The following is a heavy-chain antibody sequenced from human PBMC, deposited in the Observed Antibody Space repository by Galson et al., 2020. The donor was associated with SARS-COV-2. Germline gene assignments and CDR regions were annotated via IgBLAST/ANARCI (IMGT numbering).Heavy chain of an antibody. Sequence: GESLKISCAASGFTFNTYAMSWVRQAPGKGLEWVSVIGSRGSPTYYSDSVQGRFTISRDNSKNTLYLQMNNLRAEDTAVYSCAKHRGDDNNYVERYFDPWGQGTLVTVSS. CDR2: IGSRGSPT. V-gene: IGHV3-23*01. CDR3: AKHRGDDNNYVERYFDP. D-gene: IGHD3-16*01. J-gene: IGHJ5*02. CDR1: GFTFNTYA.